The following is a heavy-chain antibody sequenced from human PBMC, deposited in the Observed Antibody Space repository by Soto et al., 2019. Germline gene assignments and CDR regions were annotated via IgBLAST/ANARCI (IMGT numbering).Heavy chain of an antibody. CDR2: INHSGST. CDR1: GGSFSGYY. Sequence: PSETLSLTCAVYGGSFSGYYWSWIRQPPGKGLEWIGEINHSGSTNYNPSLKSRVTISVDTSKNQFSLKLSSVTAADTAVYYCAREKFPNLVRGRGTLDYWGQGTLVT. CDR3: AREKFPNLVRGRGTLDY. V-gene: IGHV4-34*01. D-gene: IGHD3-10*01. J-gene: IGHJ4*02.